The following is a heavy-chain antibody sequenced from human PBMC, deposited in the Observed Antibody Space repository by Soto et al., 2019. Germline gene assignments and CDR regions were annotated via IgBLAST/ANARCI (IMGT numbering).Heavy chain of an antibody. CDR2: IVVGSGNT. J-gene: IGHJ3*02. V-gene: IGHV1-58*01. D-gene: IGHD6-19*01. CDR3: AADRGSGWAPDAFDI. CDR1: GFTFTSSA. Sequence: SVKVSCKASGFTFTSSAVQGVRQARGRRLEWIGWIVVGSGNTNYAQKFQERVTITRDMSTSTAYMELSSLRSEDTAVYYCAADRGSGWAPDAFDIWGQGTMVTVSS.